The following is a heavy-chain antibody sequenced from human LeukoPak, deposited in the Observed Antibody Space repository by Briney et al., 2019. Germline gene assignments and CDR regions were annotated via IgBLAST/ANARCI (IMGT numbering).Heavy chain of an antibody. CDR1: GGSISSYY. D-gene: IGHD3-22*01. V-gene: IGHV4-59*12. Sequence: MASETLSLTCTVSGGSISSYYWSWIRQPPGKGLEWIGYMYYSGRTNYNPSLKSRVTMSVDTSKNQFSLKLSSVTAADTAVYYCARDLIDEYYDSIWGQGTMVTVSS. CDR2: MYYSGRT. J-gene: IGHJ3*02. CDR3: ARDLIDEYYDSI.